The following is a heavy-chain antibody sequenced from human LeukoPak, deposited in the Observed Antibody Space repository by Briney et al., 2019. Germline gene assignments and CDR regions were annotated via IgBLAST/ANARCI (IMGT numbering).Heavy chain of an antibody. CDR3: ARDPLDGVVPVGYYGMDV. J-gene: IGHJ6*02. CDR2: ISYDGSNK. V-gene: IGHV3-30-3*01. CDR1: GFTFSSLW. D-gene: IGHD3-3*01. Sequence: GGSLRLSCAASGFTFSSLWMSWVRQAPGKGLEWVAVISYDGSNKYYADSVKGRFTISRDNSKNTLYLQMNSLRAEDTAVYYCARDPLDGVVPVGYYGMDVWGQGTTVTVSS.